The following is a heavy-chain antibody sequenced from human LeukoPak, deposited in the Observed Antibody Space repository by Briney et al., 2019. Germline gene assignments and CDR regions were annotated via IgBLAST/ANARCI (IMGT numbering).Heavy chain of an antibody. Sequence: PGGSLRLSCAASGFTFSCYGMSWVRQAPGKGLEWVSSISGSGGSTYYADSVKGRFTISRDISKNTLYLQMNSLRADDTAVYYCAKDPLYCSGGSCYGYYYYMDVWGKGTTVTISS. CDR2: ISGSGGST. D-gene: IGHD2-15*01. V-gene: IGHV3-23*01. CDR1: GFTFSCYG. J-gene: IGHJ6*03. CDR3: AKDPLYCSGGSCYGYYYYMDV.